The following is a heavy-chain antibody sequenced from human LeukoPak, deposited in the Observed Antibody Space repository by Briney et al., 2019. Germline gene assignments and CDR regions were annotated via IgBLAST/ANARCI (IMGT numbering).Heavy chain of an antibody. Sequence: SVKVSCKASGGTFSSYAISWVRQAPGQGLEWMGRITPIFGTANYAQKFQGRVTITTDESTSTAYMELSSLRSEDTAVYYCARDMVDSSGYYPFDYWGQGTLVTVSS. V-gene: IGHV1-69*05. CDR2: ITPIFGTA. CDR1: GGTFSSYA. CDR3: ARDMVDSSGYYPFDY. D-gene: IGHD3-22*01. J-gene: IGHJ4*02.